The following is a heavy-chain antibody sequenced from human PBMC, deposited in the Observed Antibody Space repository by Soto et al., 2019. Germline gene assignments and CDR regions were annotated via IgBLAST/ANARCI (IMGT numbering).Heavy chain of an antibody. CDR1: GFTFSSYA. CDR3: AKADREEYYYDSSGYFPGWYYFDY. CDR2: ISGSGGST. J-gene: IGHJ4*02. Sequence: GGSLRLSCAASGFTFSSYAMSWVRQAPGKGLEWVSAISGSGGSTYYADSVKGRFTISRDNSKNTLYLQMNSLRAEDTAVYYCAKADREEYYYDSSGYFPGWYYFDYWGQGTLVTVSS. D-gene: IGHD3-22*01. V-gene: IGHV3-23*01.